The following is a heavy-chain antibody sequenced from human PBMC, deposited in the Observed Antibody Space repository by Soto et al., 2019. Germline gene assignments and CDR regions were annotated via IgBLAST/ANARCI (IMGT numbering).Heavy chain of an antibody. D-gene: IGHD3-22*01. CDR3: ARDSSTMIVVGRNMDV. CDR2: IIPIFGTA. CDR1: GYTFSSYA. J-gene: IGHJ6*02. Sequence: QVQLVQSGAEVKKPGASVKVSCKASGYTFSSYAISWVRQAPGQGLEWMGGIIPIFGTANYAQKFQGRVTITADESTSTAYMELSSLRSEDTAVYYCARDSSTMIVVGRNMDVWGQGTTVTVSS. V-gene: IGHV1-69*01.